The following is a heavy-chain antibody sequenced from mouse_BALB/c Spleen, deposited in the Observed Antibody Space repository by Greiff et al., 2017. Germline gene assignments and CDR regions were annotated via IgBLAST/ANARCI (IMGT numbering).Heavy chain of an antibody. CDR3: ARKEWLLKIPSIAMDY. CDR2: IWSGGST. J-gene: IGHJ4*01. CDR1: GFSLTSYG. Sequence: QVQLKQSGPGLVQPSQSLSITCTVSGFSLTSYGVHWVRQSPGKGLEWLGVIWSGGSTDYNAAFISRLSISKDNSKSQVFFKMNSLQANDTAIYYCARKEWLLKIPSIAMDYWGQGTSVTVSS. V-gene: IGHV2-2*02. D-gene: IGHD2-3*01.